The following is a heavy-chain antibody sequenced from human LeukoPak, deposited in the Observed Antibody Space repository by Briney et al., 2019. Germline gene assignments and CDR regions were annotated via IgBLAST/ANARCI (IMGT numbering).Heavy chain of an antibody. D-gene: IGHD3-10*01. CDR1: GYTFTGYY. V-gene: IGHV1-2*06. CDR2: INPNSGGT. J-gene: IGHJ4*02. Sequence: ASVKVSCKASGYTFTGYYMHWVRQAPGQGLEWMGRINPNSGGTNYAQKFQGRVTMTGDTSISTAYMELSRLRSDDTAVYYCARGITMVRGVPYWGQGTLVTVSP. CDR3: ARGITMVRGVPY.